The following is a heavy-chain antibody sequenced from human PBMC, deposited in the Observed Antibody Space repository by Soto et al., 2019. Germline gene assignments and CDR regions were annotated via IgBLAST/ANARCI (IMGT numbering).Heavy chain of an antibody. V-gene: IGHV4-31*03. D-gene: IGHD3-10*01. Sequence: SETLSLTCTVSGASIITGGYYWSWIRQHPGKGLEWIGYISDSGSTYYNPSLKSRITMSVDTSKNQFSLKLSSVTAADTAVYYCARSPPGSGKVGPWGQGTLVTVSS. J-gene: IGHJ5*02. CDR1: GASIITGGYY. CDR3: ARSPPGSGKVGP. CDR2: ISDSGST.